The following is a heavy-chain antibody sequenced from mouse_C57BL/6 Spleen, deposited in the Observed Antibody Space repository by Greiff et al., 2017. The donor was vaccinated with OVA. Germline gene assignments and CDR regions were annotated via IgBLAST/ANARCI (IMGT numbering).Heavy chain of an antibody. CDR1: GYTFTDYY. CDR3: ANEGLTGTWFAY. D-gene: IGHD4-1*01. CDR2: INPNNGGT. V-gene: IGHV1-26*01. Sequence: EVQLQQSGPELVKPGASVKISCKASGYTFTDYYMNWVKQSHGKSLEWIGDINPNNGGTSYNQKFKGKATLTVDKSSSTAYMELRSLTSEDSAVYYCANEGLTGTWFAYWGQGTLVTVSA. J-gene: IGHJ3*01.